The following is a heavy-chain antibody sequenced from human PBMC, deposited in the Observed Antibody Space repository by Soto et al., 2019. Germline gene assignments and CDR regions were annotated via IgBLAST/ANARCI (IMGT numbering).Heavy chain of an antibody. CDR1: GGSISSDGYY. D-gene: IGHD3-10*01. CDR2: IYYSGST. J-gene: IGHJ6*02. Sequence: QVQLQESGPGLVKPSQTLSLTCTVSGGSISSDGYYWSWIREHPGKGLEWIGYIYYSGSTYYNPSLKSRVTISVDTSKNLFSLKLSSVTAADTAVYYCARDRRVRGALELDVWGQGTTVTVSS. V-gene: IGHV4-31*03. CDR3: ARDRRVRGALELDV.